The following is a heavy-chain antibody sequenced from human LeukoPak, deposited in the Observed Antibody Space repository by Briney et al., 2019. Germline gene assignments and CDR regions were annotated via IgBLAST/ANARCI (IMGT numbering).Heavy chain of an antibody. CDR2: ISSSGSTI. V-gene: IGHV3-11*04. Sequence: GGSLRLSCAASGFTVSSNYMSWVRQAPGKGLEWVSYISSSGSTIYYADSVKGRFTISRDNAKNSLYLQMNSLRAEDTAVYYCARDRRYCSGGSCYSIYFDYWGQGTLVTVSS. J-gene: IGHJ4*02. CDR1: GFTVSSNY. D-gene: IGHD2-15*01. CDR3: ARDRRYCSGGSCYSIYFDY.